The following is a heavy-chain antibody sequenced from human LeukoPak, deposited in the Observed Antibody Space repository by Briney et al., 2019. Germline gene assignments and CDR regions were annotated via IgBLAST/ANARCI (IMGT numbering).Heavy chain of an antibody. CDR1: GFTFSNYW. CDR2: ISTDGSQT. J-gene: IGHJ4*02. Sequence: GGSLRLSCGASGFTFSNYWMHWVRQAPGKGLMWVSQISTDGSQTFYADSVKGRFTISRDNAKNTLFLQMDSLRPEDTAVYYCVRSLRSADFWGQGTLVTVSS. CDR3: VRSLRSADF. V-gene: IGHV3-74*01.